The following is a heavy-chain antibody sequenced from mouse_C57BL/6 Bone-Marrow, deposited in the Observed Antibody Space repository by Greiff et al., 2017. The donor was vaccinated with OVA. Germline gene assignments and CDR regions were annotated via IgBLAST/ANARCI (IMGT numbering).Heavy chain of an antibody. CDR2: ISSGGSYT. CDR3: ARPGYYAMDY. CDR1: GFTFSSYG. V-gene: IGHV5-6*01. J-gene: IGHJ4*01. Sequence: EVQLQESGGDLVKPGGSLKLSCAASGFTFSSYGMSWVRQTPDKRLEWVATISSGGSYTYYPDSVKGRFTISRDNAKNTLYLQMSSLKSEDTAMYYCARPGYYAMDYWGQGTSVTVSS.